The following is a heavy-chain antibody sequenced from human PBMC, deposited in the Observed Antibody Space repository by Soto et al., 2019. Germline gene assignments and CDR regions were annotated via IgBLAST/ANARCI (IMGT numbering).Heavy chain of an antibody. Sequence: ASLKFSCRPSGDTFTDYYIHWVRQAPGQGLEWMGTVNPSGGHTTYAQHFLGRVTMTRDMSTSTLYMELTSLTSDDTAVYHCVRDRDLDTDMVHGDFWGQATLVTVSS. CDR2: VNPSGGHT. V-gene: IGHV1-46*01. J-gene: IGHJ4*01. D-gene: IGHD5-18*01. CDR3: VRDRDLDTDMVHGDF. CDR1: GDTFTDYY.